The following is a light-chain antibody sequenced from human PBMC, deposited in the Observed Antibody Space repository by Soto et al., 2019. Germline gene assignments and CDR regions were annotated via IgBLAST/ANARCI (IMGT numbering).Light chain of an antibody. V-gene: IGKV1-5*01. CDR3: QQCYMGWT. Sequence: DIQMTQSPSTLSASVGDRVTITCRASQSIGRFLAWYQHQPGKAPQILIYDASTLESGVPSRCSGAGSGTEFTFSITSLQPEDFGTYYCQQCYMGWTFGQGTKVDI. J-gene: IGKJ1*01. CDR1: QSIGRF. CDR2: DAS.